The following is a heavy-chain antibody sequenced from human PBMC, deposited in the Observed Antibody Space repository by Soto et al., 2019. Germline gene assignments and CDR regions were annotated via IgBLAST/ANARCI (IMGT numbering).Heavy chain of an antibody. Sequence: XDSLNISCKGCGYSFSGYLITWVRQKPGKGLEWMGRIDPSDSQTYYSPSFRGHVTISVTKSITTVFLQWSSLRASDTAMYYCARQIYDSDTGPNFQYYFDSWGQGTLVTVSS. CDR2: IDPSDSQT. CDR3: ARQIYDSDTGPNFQYYFDS. J-gene: IGHJ4*02. D-gene: IGHD3-22*01. CDR1: GYSFSGYL. V-gene: IGHV5-10-1*01.